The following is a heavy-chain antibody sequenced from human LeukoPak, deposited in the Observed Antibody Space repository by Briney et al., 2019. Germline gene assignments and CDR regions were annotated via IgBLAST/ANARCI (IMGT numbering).Heavy chain of an antibody. V-gene: IGHV3-23*01. CDR1: GFTSSNYA. CDR3: AKGAYDYIEIGYFDS. Sequence: GSLRLSCAASGFTSSNYAMNWVRQAPGKGLEWVSVLIGSSGSTDYADSVKGRFTISRDSSKNTVFLQMNSLRAEDTAIYYCAKGAYDYIEIGYFDSWGQGTLVTVSS. D-gene: IGHD5-12*01. CDR2: LIGSSGST. J-gene: IGHJ4*02.